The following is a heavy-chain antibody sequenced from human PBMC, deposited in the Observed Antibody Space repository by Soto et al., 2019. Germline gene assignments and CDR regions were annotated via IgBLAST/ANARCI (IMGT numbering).Heavy chain of an antibody. CDR1: VFPFGANA. CDR3: ATEMGATQGPFDN. Sequence: EVQVLESGGGLVQPGGSLRLSCVVSVFPFGANAMSWVRQAPGKGLEWVSGLSNTGRRTSYADSVKGRFSISRDNSENTLYLQMNSLRVEDTAVYYCATEMGATQGPFDNWGQGTLVTVSS. D-gene: IGHD1-26*01. J-gene: IGHJ4*02. CDR2: LSNTGRRT. V-gene: IGHV3-23*01.